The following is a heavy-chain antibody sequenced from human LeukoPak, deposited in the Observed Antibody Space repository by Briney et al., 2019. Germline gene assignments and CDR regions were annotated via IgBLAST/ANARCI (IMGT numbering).Heavy chain of an antibody. D-gene: IGHD3-22*01. J-gene: IGHJ2*01. V-gene: IGHV3-66*04. CDR2: IYSGGST. CDR1: GFTFYNYA. Sequence: PGGSLRLSCAASGFTFYNYALSWVRQAPGKGLEWVSVIYSGGSTYYADSVKGRFTISRDNSKNTLYLQMNSWRAEDTAVYHCARQTDYYDSSGYYALDWYFDLWGRGTLVTVSS. CDR3: ARQTDYYDSSGYYALDWYFDL.